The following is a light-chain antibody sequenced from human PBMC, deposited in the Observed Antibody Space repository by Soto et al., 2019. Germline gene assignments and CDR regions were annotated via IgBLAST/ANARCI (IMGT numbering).Light chain of an antibody. J-gene: IGLJ3*02. CDR1: SSDA. V-gene: IGLV2-14*01. Sequence: QSALTQPASVSGSPGQSITISCTGTSSDAVSWYQVHPDKAPKLLIYGVSNRPSGVSSRFSGAKSGNTASLTISGLQAEDDDDYYCSTYTNSITWVFGGGTKLTVL. CDR2: GVS. CDR3: STYTNSITWV.